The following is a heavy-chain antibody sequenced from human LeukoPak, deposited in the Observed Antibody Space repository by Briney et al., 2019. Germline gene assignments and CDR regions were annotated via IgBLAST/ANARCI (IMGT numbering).Heavy chain of an antibody. D-gene: IGHD6-6*01. CDR3: AREERGHLVGY. Sequence: PGGSLRLSCAASGFTFSSYGMHWVRQAPGKGLEWVALISNDGGGKKYYANSVKSRFTISRNDSKNTLCMQMNSQRAEDTDLYYCAREERGHLVGYWGQGTLVTVSS. J-gene: IGHJ4*02. CDR2: ISNDGGGKK. V-gene: IGHV3-30-3*01. CDR1: GFTFSSYG.